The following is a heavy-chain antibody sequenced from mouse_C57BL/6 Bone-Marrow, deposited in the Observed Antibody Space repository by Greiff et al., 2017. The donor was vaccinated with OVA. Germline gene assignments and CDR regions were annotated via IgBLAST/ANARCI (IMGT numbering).Heavy chain of an antibody. CDR3: AREYSNFAWFAY. D-gene: IGHD2-5*01. CDR2: IDPSDSYT. J-gene: IGHJ3*01. Sequence: QVQLKQPGAELVKPGASVKLSCKASGYTFTSYWMQWVKQRPGQGLEWIGEIDPSDSYTNYNQKFKGKATLTVDTSSSTAYMQLSSLTSEDSAVYYCAREYSNFAWFAYWGQGTLVTVSA. V-gene: IGHV1-50*01. CDR1: GYTFTSYW.